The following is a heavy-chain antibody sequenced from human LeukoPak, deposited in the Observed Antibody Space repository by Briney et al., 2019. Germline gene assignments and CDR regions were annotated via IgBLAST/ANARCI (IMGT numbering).Heavy chain of an antibody. CDR3: ASGWFGELWDYYYGMDV. V-gene: IGHV1-69*13. CDR1: GGTFSSYA. J-gene: IGHJ6*04. D-gene: IGHD3-10*01. CDR2: IIPIFGTA. Sequence: EASVKASCKASGGTFSSYAISWVRQAPGQGLEWMGGIIPIFGTANYAQKFQGRVTITADESTSTAYMELSSLRSEDTAVYYCASGWFGELWDYYYGMDVWGKGTTVTVSS.